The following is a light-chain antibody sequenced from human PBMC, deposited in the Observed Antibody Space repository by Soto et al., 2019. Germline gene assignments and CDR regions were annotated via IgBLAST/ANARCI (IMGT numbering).Light chain of an antibody. Sequence: SSELTQPPSVSVSPGQTASITCSGAKLGDKYACWYQQKPGQSPVLVIYQDRKRPSGIPERFSGSNSGNTATLTISGTQAMYEADYYCQAWDSSTYVVFGGGTKLTVL. V-gene: IGLV3-1*01. CDR1: KLGDKY. J-gene: IGLJ2*01. CDR2: QDR. CDR3: QAWDSSTYVV.